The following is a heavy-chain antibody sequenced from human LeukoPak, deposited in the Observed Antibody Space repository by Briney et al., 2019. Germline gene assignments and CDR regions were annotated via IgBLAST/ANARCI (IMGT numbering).Heavy chain of an antibody. J-gene: IGHJ4*02. D-gene: IGHD2-2*01. CDR3: ARHHQLLVFDY. V-gene: IGHV4-39*01. CDR2: IYYSGST. Sequence: GSLRLSCAASGFTFSSYAMSWIRQPPGKGLEWIGSIYYSGSTYYNPSLRRRVTISVDTSKNQFSLKLSSVTAADTAVYYCARHHQLLVFDYWGQGTLVTVSS. CDR1: GFTFSSYA.